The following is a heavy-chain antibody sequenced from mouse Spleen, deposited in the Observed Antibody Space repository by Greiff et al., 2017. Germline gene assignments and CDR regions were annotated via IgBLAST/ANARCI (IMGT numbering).Heavy chain of an antibody. CDR3: TRGGYGNYPFDY. CDR2: INPSNGGT. J-gene: IGHJ2*01. D-gene: IGHD2-10*02. CDR1: GYTFTSYY. Sequence: VKLVESGAELVKPGASVKLSCKASGYTFTSYYMYWVKQRPGQGLEWIGEINPSNGGTNFNEKFKSKATLTVDKSSSTAYMQLSSLTSEDSAVYYCTRGGYGNYPFDYWGQGTTLTVSS. V-gene: IGHV1S81*02.